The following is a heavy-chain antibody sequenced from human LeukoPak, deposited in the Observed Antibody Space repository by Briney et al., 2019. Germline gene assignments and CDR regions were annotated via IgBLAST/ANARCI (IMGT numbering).Heavy chain of an antibody. J-gene: IGHJ4*02. Sequence: ASVRVSCKASGYMFTGYYMHWVRQAPGQGLEWMGWINPNSGGTNYAQKFQGRVTMTRDTSISTAYMELSRLRSDDTAVYYCARETYSNILTGTDYWGPGTLVTVSS. CDR3: ARETYSNILTGTDY. V-gene: IGHV1-2*02. D-gene: IGHD3-9*01. CDR1: GYMFTGYY. CDR2: INPNSGGT.